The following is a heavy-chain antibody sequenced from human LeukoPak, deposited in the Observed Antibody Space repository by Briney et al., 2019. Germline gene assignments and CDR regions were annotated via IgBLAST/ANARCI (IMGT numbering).Heavy chain of an antibody. V-gene: IGHV1-18*01. D-gene: IGHD3-22*01. CDR3: ARDLDYYDSSGSGWFDP. J-gene: IGHJ5*02. CDR2: ISAYNGNT. Sequence: ASVKVSCKASGYTFTSYGISWVRQAPGQGLEWMGWISAYNGNTNYAQKFQGRVTMTTDTSTNTAYMELRSLRSDDTAVYYCARDLDYYDSSGSGWFDPWGQGTLVTVSS. CDR1: GYTFTSYG.